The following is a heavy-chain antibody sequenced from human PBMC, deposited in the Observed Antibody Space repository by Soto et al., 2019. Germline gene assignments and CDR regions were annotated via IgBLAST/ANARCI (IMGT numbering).Heavy chain of an antibody. D-gene: IGHD2-15*01. V-gene: IGHV1-18*04. CDR1: GYTFTTYG. CDR3: ERRGAYCSGGTCYHFDY. J-gene: IGHJ4*02. CDR2: IRTYNGNT. Sequence: QVHLVQSGAEVKKPGASVKVSCKASGYTFTTYGISWVRQAPGQGLEWMGWIRTYNGNTNYEQKLQGRVTMTTDTLTSKAYMELRSLRSDDTAVYYCERRGAYCSGGTCYHFDYWGQGTLVTVSS.